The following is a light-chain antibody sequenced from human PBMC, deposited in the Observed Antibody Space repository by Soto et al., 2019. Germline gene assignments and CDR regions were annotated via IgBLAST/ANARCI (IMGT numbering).Light chain of an antibody. V-gene: IGKV1-17*01. CDR1: QGIRYA. J-gene: IGKJ1*01. Sequence: DIQMTQSRSSLSASVGDIVTITCRASQGIRYALGWYQQKPGTAPKRLIYGASILQNGVPSRFGGSGSGTEFTLTISSLQPEDFATYYCLQYNSPPLTFGQGTKVDI. CDR2: GAS. CDR3: LQYNSPPLT.